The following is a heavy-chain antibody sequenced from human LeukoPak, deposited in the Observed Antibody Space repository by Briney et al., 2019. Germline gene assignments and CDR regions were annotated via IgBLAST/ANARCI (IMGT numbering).Heavy chain of an antibody. CDR2: IRHDGSYQ. D-gene: IGHD6-19*01. CDR3: AKNRDSSDYPRDFDY. Sequence: GGSLRLSCAASRFTFSSYGMHWVRQTPGKGPEWVAFIRHDGSYQQYADSVKGRFTVSRDNSKDTVCLQMNSLRTEDTAVYYCAKNRDSSDYPRDFDYWGQGTLVTVSS. J-gene: IGHJ4*02. CDR1: RFTFSSYG. V-gene: IGHV3-30*02.